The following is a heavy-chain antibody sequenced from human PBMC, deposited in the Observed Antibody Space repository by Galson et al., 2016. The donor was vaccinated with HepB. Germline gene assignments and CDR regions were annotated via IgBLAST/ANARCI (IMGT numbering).Heavy chain of an antibody. Sequence: SLRLSCAASGLTFSSYWMTWVRQAPGEGLEWVANIKEDGSVPNYVASVKGRFPLSRAPARASMYLQMSGLRAEDTAVYYCARAAKYRDSSGYRDALDIWGQGTTVTVSS. CDR1: GLTFSSYW. V-gene: IGHV3-7*01. CDR3: ARAAKYRDSSGYRDALDI. CDR2: IKEDGSVP. J-gene: IGHJ3*02. D-gene: IGHD3-22*01.